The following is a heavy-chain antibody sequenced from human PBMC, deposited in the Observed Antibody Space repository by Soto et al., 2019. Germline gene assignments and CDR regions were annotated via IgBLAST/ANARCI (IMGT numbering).Heavy chain of an antibody. J-gene: IGHJ4*02. D-gene: IGHD1-1*01. CDR3: ARRRAWNDAFDF. CDR2: IYPADSDI. CDR1: GYNFTTYW. V-gene: IGHV5-51*03. Sequence: EVQLVPSGPEVKKPGESLKISCKASGYNFTTYWIGWVRQMPGKGLELMGVIYPADSDIRYRPPVQGQVTFSADKSLTTAYLQWNSLKASDTARYYCARRRAWNDAFDFWGQGTLVTVSS.